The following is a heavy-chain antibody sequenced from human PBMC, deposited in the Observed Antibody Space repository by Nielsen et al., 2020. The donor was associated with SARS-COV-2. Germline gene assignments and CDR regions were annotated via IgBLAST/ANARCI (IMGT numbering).Heavy chain of an antibody. CDR3: ARDRAVWFGELFDLDY. D-gene: IGHD3-10*01. CDR2: ISYDGSNK. V-gene: IGHV3-30*03. CDR1: GFTFSSYG. J-gene: IGHJ4*02. Sequence: GGSLRLSCAASGFTFSSYGMHWVRQAPGKGLEWVAVISYDGSNKYYADSVKGRFTISRDNSKNTLYLQMNSLRAEDTAVYYCARDRAVWFGELFDLDYWGQGTLVTVSS.